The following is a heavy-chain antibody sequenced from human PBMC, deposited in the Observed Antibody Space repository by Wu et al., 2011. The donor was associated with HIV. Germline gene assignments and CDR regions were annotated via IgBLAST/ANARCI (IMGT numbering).Heavy chain of an antibody. V-gene: IGHV1-69*14. D-gene: IGHD2-21*02. CDR3: ARVLAYCGGDSVCAFDI. CDR1: GGTFNSYA. Sequence: QVQPVQSGAEVKKPGSSVKVSCKASGGTFNSYAISWVRQAPGQGLEWMGGIIAIFGTANYAQKFQGRVTITADKSTTTTYMELNNLRSEDTAVYYCARVLAYCGGDSVCAFDIWGQGTMVTVSS. CDR2: IIAIFGTA. J-gene: IGHJ3*02.